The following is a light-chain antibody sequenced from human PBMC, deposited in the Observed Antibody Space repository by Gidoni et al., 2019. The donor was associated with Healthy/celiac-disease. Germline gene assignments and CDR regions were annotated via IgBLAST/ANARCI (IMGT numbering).Light chain of an antibody. Sequence: VLGQCLATLSLSPVERATLSCRASQSVSSYLAWYQQKPGQAHRLLIYDASNRATGIPARCRGSGSGTEVTLTTSRLEPEDWAVYEGKQRSNWPLTFGGXTKVEIK. CDR2: DAS. CDR1: QSVSSY. CDR3: KQRSNWPLT. J-gene: IGKJ4*02. V-gene: IGKV3-11*01.